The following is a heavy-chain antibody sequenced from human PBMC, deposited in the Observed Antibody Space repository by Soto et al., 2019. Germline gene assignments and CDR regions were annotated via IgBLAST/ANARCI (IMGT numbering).Heavy chain of an antibody. J-gene: IGHJ6*02. Sequence: QVQLQESGPGLVKPSETLSLTCTVSGGSISSYYWSWIRQPPGKGLEWIGYIYYSGSTNYNPSLKSRVTISVDTSQNQFSLKLSSVTAADTAVYYWAREGLTGTIGLYYYYGMDVWGQGTTVTVSS. CDR1: GGSISSYY. V-gene: IGHV4-59*01. D-gene: IGHD1-7*01. CDR3: AREGLTGTIGLYYYYGMDV. CDR2: IYYSGST.